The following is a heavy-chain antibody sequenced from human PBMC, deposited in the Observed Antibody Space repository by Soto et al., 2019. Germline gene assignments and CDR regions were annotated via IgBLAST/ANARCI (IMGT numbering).Heavy chain of an antibody. D-gene: IGHD2-2*01. CDR2: IYPGDSDT. CDR1: CYRFTTYW. CDR3: ASYQGYYFDY. Sequence: GEALKISYKCYCYRFTTYWNLRVRQMPGKGLEWMGSIYPGDSDTRYSPSFQGQVTISDDKSISTAYLQWSSLKASDNAMYYCASYQGYYFDYWGQGTMVPVSS. J-gene: IGHJ4*02. V-gene: IGHV5-51*01.